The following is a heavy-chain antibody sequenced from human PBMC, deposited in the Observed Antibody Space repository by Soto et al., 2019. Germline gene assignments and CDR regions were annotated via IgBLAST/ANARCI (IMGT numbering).Heavy chain of an antibody. D-gene: IGHD3-22*01. CDR3: ARRARGQSSGYYLNSFDT. J-gene: IGHJ3*02. CDR2: IYADDSDT. Sequence: GASLKISCKGSGYTFTSYWIGWVRQKTGKGLEWMGFIYADDSDTRYSPSFQGQVTISADKSISTAYLQWSSLKASDTAMYYCARRARGQSSGYYLNSFDTRGQGTMVTVSS. CDR1: GYTFTSYW. V-gene: IGHV5-51*01.